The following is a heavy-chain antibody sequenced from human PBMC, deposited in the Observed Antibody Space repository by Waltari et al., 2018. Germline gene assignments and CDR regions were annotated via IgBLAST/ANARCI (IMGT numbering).Heavy chain of an antibody. J-gene: IGHJ4*02. CDR1: GGSISSSSYY. V-gene: IGHV4-39*01. D-gene: IGHD2-15*01. Sequence: QLQLQESGPGLVKPSETLSLTCTVSGGSISSSSYYWGWIRQPPGKGLEWIGSIYYSGGTYYNPSLKSRVTISVDTSKNQFSLKLSSVTAADTAVYYCARLCSGGSCSTFDYWGQGTLVTVSS. CDR3: ARLCSGGSCSTFDY. CDR2: IYYSGGT.